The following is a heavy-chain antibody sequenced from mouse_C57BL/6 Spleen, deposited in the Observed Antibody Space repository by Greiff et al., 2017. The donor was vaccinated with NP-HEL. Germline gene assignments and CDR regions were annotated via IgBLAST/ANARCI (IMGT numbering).Heavy chain of an antibody. D-gene: IGHD2-4*01. CDR2: ISYDGST. CDR3: ARGDDYLFAY. Sequence: VQLKESGPGLVKPSQSLSLTCSVTGYSFTSGYYWYWIRQFPGNNLEWMGYISYDGSTHYNPSLKNQTSFTRDTSKNQFFLKLNSVTTEDTATYYCARGDDYLFAYWGQGPLVTVSA. V-gene: IGHV3-6*01. J-gene: IGHJ3*01. CDR1: GYSFTSGYY.